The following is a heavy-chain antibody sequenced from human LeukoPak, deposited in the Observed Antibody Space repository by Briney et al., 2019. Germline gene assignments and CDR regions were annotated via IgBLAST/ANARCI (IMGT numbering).Heavy chain of an antibody. V-gene: IGHV3-15*01. Sequence: PGGSLRLSCAASGFTFSNAWMSWVRQAPGKGLEWVGRIKSKTDGGTTDYAAPVKGRFTISRDDSKNTLYLQMNSLKTEDTAVYYCTTDRGSLDLEAFDIWGQGTMVTVSS. CDR2: IKSKTDGGTT. CDR1: GFTFSNAW. D-gene: IGHD3/OR15-3a*01. J-gene: IGHJ3*02. CDR3: TTDRGSLDLEAFDI.